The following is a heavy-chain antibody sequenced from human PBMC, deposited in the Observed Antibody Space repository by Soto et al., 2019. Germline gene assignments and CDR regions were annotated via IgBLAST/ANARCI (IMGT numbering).Heavy chain of an antibody. CDR3: AKSVSPSGGARDY. V-gene: IGHV3-23*01. J-gene: IGHJ4*02. Sequence: EVQLLESGGGLVQPGGSLRLSCAASGFSFSSYAMGWVRQAPGKGLEWVSDISGNGVSIYYVDSVKGRFTISRDNSKNTLFLQMNSLRAEDTAVYYCAKSVSPSGGARDYWGQGTLVTVSS. CDR2: ISGNGVSI. CDR1: GFSFSSYA. D-gene: IGHD2-15*01.